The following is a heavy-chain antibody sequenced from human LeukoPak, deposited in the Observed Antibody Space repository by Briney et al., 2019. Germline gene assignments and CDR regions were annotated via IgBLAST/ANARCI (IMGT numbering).Heavy chain of an antibody. V-gene: IGHV4-59*01. Sequence: SETLSLTCTVSGGSISSYYWSWIRQPPGKGLEWIGYIYYSGSTNYNPSLKSRVTISVDTSKNQFSLKLSSVTAADTAVYYCARVGEERAVVVPAAMMDYWGQGTLVTVSS. CDR2: IYYSGST. CDR3: ARVGEERAVVVPAAMMDY. J-gene: IGHJ4*02. CDR1: GGSISSYY. D-gene: IGHD2-2*01.